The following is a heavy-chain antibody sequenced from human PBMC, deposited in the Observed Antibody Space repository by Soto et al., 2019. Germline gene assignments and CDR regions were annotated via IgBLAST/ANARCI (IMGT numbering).Heavy chain of an antibody. CDR3: ARRGRKYDILTGYSWFDP. D-gene: IGHD3-9*01. V-gene: IGHV4-59*08. CDR1: GGSISSYY. CDR2: IYYSGST. Sequence: QVQLQESGPGLVKPSETLSLTCTVSGGSISSYYWSWIRQPPGKGLEWIGYIYYSGSTNYNPSLKSRVTISVDTSKNQFSLKLSSVTAADTAVYYCARRGRKYDILTGYSWFDPWGQGTLVTVSS. J-gene: IGHJ5*02.